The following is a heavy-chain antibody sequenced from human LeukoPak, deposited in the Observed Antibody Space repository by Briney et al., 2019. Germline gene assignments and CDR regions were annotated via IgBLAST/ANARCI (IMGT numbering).Heavy chain of an antibody. J-gene: IGHJ3*02. CDR2: IYTSGST. V-gene: IGHV4-61*02. Sequence: SQTLSLTCTVSGGSISSGSYYWSWIRQPAGKGLEWIGRIYTSGSTNYNPSLKSRVTISVDTSKNQFSLKLSSVTAADTAVYYCARVDSSGYYHILGAFDIWGQGTMVTVSS. CDR3: ARVDSSGYYHILGAFDI. CDR1: GGSISSGSYY. D-gene: IGHD3-22*01.